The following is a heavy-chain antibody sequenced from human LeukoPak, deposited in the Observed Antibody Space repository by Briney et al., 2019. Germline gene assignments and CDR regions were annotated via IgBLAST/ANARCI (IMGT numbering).Heavy chain of an antibody. CDR1: GLTLDDYD. D-gene: IGHD5-12*01. J-gene: IGHJ4*02. Sequence: PGGSLRLSCAASGLTLDDYDMSWVRQAPGKGLVWVSRINSDGSTTNYADSAKGRFTISRDNAKNTLYLQMNSLRAEDTAVYYCVRAIVYSAYDYLGYWGQGSLVTVSS. CDR3: VRAIVYSAYDYLGY. CDR2: INSDGSTT. V-gene: IGHV3-74*01.